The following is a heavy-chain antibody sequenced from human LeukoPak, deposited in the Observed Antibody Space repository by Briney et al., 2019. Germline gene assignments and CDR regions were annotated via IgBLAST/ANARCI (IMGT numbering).Heavy chain of an antibody. CDR3: ARDRNYYDHNGNFDY. CDR2: ISAYNGNT. Sequence: ASVQVSCKASGYTFTSYGISWARQAPGQGLEWMGWISAYNGNTNYAQKFQGRVTLTRDTSLSTAYMELSRLRSDDTAVYYCARDRNYYDHNGNFDYWGQGTLVTVSS. J-gene: IGHJ4*02. V-gene: IGHV1-18*01. D-gene: IGHD3-22*01. CDR1: GYTFTSYG.